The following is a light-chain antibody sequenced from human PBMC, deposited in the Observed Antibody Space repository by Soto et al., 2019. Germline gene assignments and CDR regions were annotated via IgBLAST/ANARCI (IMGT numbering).Light chain of an antibody. V-gene: IGLV2-23*03. CDR2: EGS. CDR3: CSYAGSSTFVV. Sequence: QSALTQPAYVSGSRGQSITISCTGTSSDVGSYNLVSWYQQHPGKAPKLMIYEGSKRPSGVSNRFSGSKSGNTASLTISGLQAEDEADYYCCSYAGSSTFVVFGGGTKLTVL. CDR1: SSDVGSYNL. J-gene: IGLJ2*01.